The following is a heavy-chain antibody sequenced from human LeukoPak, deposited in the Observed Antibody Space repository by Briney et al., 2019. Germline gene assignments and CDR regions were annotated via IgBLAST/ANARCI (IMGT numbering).Heavy chain of an antibody. J-gene: IGHJ3*02. CDR1: GYSFTSYW. CDR2: IYPGDSDT. V-gene: IGHV5-51*01. CDR3: ARQRAVAGTWDDAFDI. Sequence: GESLKISCKSSGYSFTSYWIGWVRQMPGKGLEWMGIIYPGDSDTRYSPSFQGQVTISADKSISTAYLQWSSLKASDTAMYYCARQRAVAGTWDDAFDIWGQGTMVTVSS. D-gene: IGHD6-19*01.